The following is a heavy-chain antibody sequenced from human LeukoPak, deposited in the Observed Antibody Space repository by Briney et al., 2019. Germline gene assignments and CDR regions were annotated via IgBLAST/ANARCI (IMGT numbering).Heavy chain of an antibody. D-gene: IGHD3-3*01. J-gene: IGHJ4*02. Sequence: PGGSLRLSCAASGFTFTSYAMTWVRQAPGKGLEYVSAISTAGGSTYYADSVKGRFTISRDNSKNTLSLQMNSLRAEDTALYYCAKGGGSEWSDWGQGTLVTVSS. CDR2: ISTAGGST. V-gene: IGHV3-23*01. CDR3: AKGGGSEWSD. CDR1: GFTFTSYA.